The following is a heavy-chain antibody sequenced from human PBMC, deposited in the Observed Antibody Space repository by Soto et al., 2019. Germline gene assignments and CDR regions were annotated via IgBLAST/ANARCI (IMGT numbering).Heavy chain of an antibody. CDR3: ARDHAIAARLGFFGY. CDR1: GYTFTSYA. V-gene: IGHV1-3*01. Sequence: ASVKVSCKASGYTFTSYAMHWVRQAPGQRLEWMGWINAGNGNTKYSQKFQGRVTITRDTSASTAYMELRSLRSDDTAVYYCARDHAIAARLGFFGYWGQGTLVTVSS. CDR2: INAGNGNT. D-gene: IGHD6-6*01. J-gene: IGHJ4*02.